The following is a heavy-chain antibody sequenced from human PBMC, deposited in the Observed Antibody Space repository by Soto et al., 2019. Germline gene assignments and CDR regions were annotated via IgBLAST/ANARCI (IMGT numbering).Heavy chain of an antibody. V-gene: IGHV3-48*04. D-gene: IGHD3-10*01. CDR1: GFSFSSFS. CDR2: ISGSGTTT. Sequence: EVHLVESGGDLVQPGGSLRLSCAASGFSFSSFSMNWVRQAPGKGLEWVSYISGSGTTTYYADSVKGRFTISRDNAKNSLYLQMNSVQAVDTAVYYCARLGDYGSGSYWGQGTLVTVSS. CDR3: ARLGDYGSGSY. J-gene: IGHJ4*02.